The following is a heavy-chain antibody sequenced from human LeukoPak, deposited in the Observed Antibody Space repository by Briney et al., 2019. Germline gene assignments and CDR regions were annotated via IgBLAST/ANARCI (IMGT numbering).Heavy chain of an antibody. CDR3: ARDIVVVPAALYYYYYYGMDV. V-gene: IGHV1-69*04. D-gene: IGHD2-2*01. CDR1: GGTFSSYA. CDR2: IIPIPGIA. Sequence: SVKVSWKASGGTFSSYAISWVRQAPGQGLEWMGRIIPIPGIANYAQKFQGRVTITADKSTSTAYMELSSLRSEGTAVYYCARDIVVVPAALYYYYYYGMDVWGQGTTVTVSS. J-gene: IGHJ6*02.